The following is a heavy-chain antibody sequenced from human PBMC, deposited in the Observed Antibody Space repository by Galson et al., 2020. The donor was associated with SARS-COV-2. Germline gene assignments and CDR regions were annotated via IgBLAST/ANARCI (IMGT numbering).Heavy chain of an antibody. J-gene: IGHJ4*02. CDR2: IFSNDEK. V-gene: IGHV2-26*01. CDR1: GFSLSNARMG. CDR3: VRIKLRYVAWSPVVFDY. D-gene: IGHD3-9*01. Sequence: SGPTLVKPTETLTMTCTVSGFSLSNARMGVSWIRQPPGKALEWLAHIFSNDEKSYSTSLKSRHTISKDTSKSQVVLTMTNMDPVDTATYYCVRIKLRYVAWSPVVFDYWGQGTLVTVSS.